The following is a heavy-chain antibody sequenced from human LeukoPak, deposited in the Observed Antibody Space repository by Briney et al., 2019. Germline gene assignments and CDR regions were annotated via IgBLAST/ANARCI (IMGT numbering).Heavy chain of an antibody. D-gene: IGHD6-19*01. Sequence: GASVKVSCKASGYTFTSYGISWVRQAPRQGLEWMGWISAYNGNTNYAQKLQGRVTMTTDTSTSTAYMELRSLRSDDTAVYYCARDSDSSGWYFDYYGMDVWGQGTTVTVSS. CDR3: ARDSDSSGWYFDYYGMDV. CDR1: GYTFTSYG. J-gene: IGHJ6*02. CDR2: ISAYNGNT. V-gene: IGHV1-18*01.